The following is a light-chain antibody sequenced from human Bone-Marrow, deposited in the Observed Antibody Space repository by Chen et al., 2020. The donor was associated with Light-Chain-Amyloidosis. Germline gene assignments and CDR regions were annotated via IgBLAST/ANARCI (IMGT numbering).Light chain of an antibody. CDR2: EVT. CDR1: SSDVGGDNH. CDR3: SSYTITNTLV. J-gene: IGLJ1*01. V-gene: IGLV2-14*01. Sequence: QSALTQPASVSGSPGQSITISCTGTSSDVGGDNHVSWYQQHPEKAPKLMIYEVTNRPSWVPDRFSGSKSYNTASLTISGLQTEDEADYFCSSYTITNTLVFGSGTRVTVL.